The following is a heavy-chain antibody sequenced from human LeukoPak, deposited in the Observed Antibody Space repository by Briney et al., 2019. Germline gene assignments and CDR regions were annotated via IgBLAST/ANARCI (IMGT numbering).Heavy chain of an antibody. J-gene: IGHJ4*02. Sequence: SETLSLTCTVSGGSISSSSYYWGWIRQPPGKGLEWIGSIYYSGSTYYNPSLKSRVTISVDTSKNQFSLKLSSVTAADTAVYYCARREGPTVGVNYWGQGTLVTVSS. CDR1: GGSISSSSYY. CDR3: ARREGPTVGVNY. D-gene: IGHD1-26*01. CDR2: IYYSGST. V-gene: IGHV4-39*01.